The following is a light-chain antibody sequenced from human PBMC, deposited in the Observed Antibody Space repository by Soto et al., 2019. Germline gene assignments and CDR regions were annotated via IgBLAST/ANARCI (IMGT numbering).Light chain of an antibody. J-gene: IGLJ2*01. V-gene: IGLV2-14*03. Sequence: QSALTQPASVSGSPGQSITISCTGTSSDIGGYNYVSWYQQHPGKAPKLMIYDVSSRPSGVSNRFSGSKSGNTASLTISGLHTEDEADYYCSSYTSSTTVVFGGGTKVTVL. CDR3: SSYTSSTTVV. CDR1: SSDIGGYNY. CDR2: DVS.